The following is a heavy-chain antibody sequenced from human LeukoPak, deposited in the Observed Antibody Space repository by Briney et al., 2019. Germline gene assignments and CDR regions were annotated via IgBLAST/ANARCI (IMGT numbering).Heavy chain of an antibody. CDR1: GYSVSNNSAA. Sequence: RTLSLTCAISGYSVSNNSAAWNCIRQSPSRGLEWLGRTYYRSKWYNDYAVSVKSRITINPDTSKNQFSLQLNSVTPEDRAVYYCARAPAAAGRAFDIWGQGTMVTVSS. J-gene: IGHJ3*02. CDR3: ARAPAAAGRAFDI. CDR2: TYYRSKWYN. V-gene: IGHV6-1*01. D-gene: IGHD6-13*01.